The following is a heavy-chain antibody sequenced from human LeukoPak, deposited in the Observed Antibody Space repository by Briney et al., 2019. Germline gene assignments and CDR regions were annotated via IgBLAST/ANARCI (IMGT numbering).Heavy chain of an antibody. CDR2: INPNSGGT. J-gene: IGHJ4*02. V-gene: IGHV1-2*02. D-gene: IGHD3-3*01. CDR1: GYTFTGYY. Sequence: ASVKVSCKASGYTFTGYYMHWVRQAPGQGLEWMGWINPNSGGTNYAQKFQGRVTVTRDTSISTAYMELSRLRSDDTAVYYCARGLSSITIFGVVINAYYFDYWGQGTLVTVSS. CDR3: ARGLSSITIFGVVINAYYFDY.